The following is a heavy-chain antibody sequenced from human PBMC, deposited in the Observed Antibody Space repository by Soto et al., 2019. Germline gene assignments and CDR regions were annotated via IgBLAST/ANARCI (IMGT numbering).Heavy chain of an antibody. J-gene: IGHJ5*02. CDR3: AIVPCSGGSCYPYWFDP. Sequence: ASVKVSCKASGYTFTSYGISWVRQAPGQGLERMGWISAYNGNTNYAQKLQGRVTMTTDTSTSTAYMELRSLRSDDTAVYYCAIVPCSGGSCYPYWFDPWGLGTLVTVSS. V-gene: IGHV1-18*01. D-gene: IGHD2-15*01. CDR2: ISAYNGNT. CDR1: GYTFTSYG.